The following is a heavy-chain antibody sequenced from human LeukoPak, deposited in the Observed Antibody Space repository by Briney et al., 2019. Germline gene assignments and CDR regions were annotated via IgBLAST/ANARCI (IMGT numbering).Heavy chain of an antibody. J-gene: IGHJ4*02. CDR1: GGSISSGGYY. Sequence: SETLSLTCTVSGGSISSGGYYWSWIRQHPGKGLEWIGYIYYSGSTYYNPSLKSRVTISVDTSKNQFSLKLSSVTAADTAVYYCARDSSGYSSLDYWGQGTLVTVSS. V-gene: IGHV4-31*03. D-gene: IGHD3-22*01. CDR2: IYYSGST. CDR3: ARDSSGYSSLDY.